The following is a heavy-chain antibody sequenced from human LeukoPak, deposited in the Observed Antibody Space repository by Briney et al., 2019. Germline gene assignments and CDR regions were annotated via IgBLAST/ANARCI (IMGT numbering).Heavy chain of an antibody. Sequence: PGGSLRLSCAASGFTFSSYAMSWVRQAPGKGLEWVSAISGSGGSTYYADSVKGRFTISRDNSKNTLYLQMSSLRAEDTALYYCAKVKERTAFYARGYFDSWGQGTLVTVSS. J-gene: IGHJ4*02. CDR3: AKVKERTAFYARGYFDS. V-gene: IGHV3-23*01. CDR1: GFTFSSYA. CDR2: ISGSGGST. D-gene: IGHD2-2*01.